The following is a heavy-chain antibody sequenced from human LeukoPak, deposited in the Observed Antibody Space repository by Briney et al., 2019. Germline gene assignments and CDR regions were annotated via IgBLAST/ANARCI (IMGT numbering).Heavy chain of an antibody. CDR1: GGTFSSYA. Sequence: SVKVSCKASGGTFSSYAISWVRQAPGQGLEWMGRIIPILGIANYAQKFQGRVTITADKSTSTAYMELSSLRSEDTAVYHCARDGYNSSPSLNYGMDVWGQGTTDTVSS. CDR2: IIPILGIA. D-gene: IGHD5-24*01. V-gene: IGHV1-69*04. J-gene: IGHJ6*02. CDR3: ARDGYNSSPSLNYGMDV.